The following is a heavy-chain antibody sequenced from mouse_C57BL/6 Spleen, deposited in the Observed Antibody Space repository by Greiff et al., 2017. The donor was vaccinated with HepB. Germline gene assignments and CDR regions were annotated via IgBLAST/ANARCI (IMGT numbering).Heavy chain of an antibody. J-gene: IGHJ2*01. CDR2: IRNKANGYTT. CDR1: GFTFTDYY. V-gene: IGHV7-3*01. Sequence: EVQRVESGGGLVQPGGSLSLSCAASGFTFTDYYMSWVRQPPGKALEWLGFIRNKANGYTTEYSASVKGRFTISRDNSQSILYLQMNALRAEDSATYYCARLENLYYFDYWGQGTTLTVSS. CDR3: ARLENLYYFDY.